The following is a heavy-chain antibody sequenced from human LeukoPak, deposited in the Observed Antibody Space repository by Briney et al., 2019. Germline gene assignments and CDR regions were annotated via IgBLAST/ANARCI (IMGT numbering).Heavy chain of an antibody. Sequence: GASVKVSCKASGYTFTSYGISWVRQAPGQGLEWMGWISAYNGNTNYAQKFQGRVTMTEDTSTDTACMELSSLRSEDTAVYYCATESPGLYYFDYWGQGTLVTVSS. J-gene: IGHJ4*02. V-gene: IGHV1-18*01. CDR2: ISAYNGNT. CDR3: ATESPGLYYFDY. CDR1: GYTFTSYG.